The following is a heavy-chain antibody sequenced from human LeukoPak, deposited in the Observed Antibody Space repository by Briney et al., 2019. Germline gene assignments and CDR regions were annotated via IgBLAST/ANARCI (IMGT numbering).Heavy chain of an antibody. J-gene: IGHJ4*02. CDR1: GGSISSGGYS. D-gene: IGHD4-17*01. V-gene: IGHV4-30-2*01. CDR2: IYHSGST. Sequence: SETLSLTCAVSGGSISSGGYSWSWIRQPPGKGLEWIGYIYHSGSTYYNPSLKSRVTISVDRSKNHFSLKLSSVTAADTAVYYCARVRWDYGDYRYFDYWGQGTLVTVSS. CDR3: ARVRWDYGDYRYFDY.